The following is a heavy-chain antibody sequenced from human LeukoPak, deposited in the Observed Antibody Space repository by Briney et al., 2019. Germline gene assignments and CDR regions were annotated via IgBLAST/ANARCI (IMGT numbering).Heavy chain of an antibody. Sequence: SETLSLTCTVSGGSISSGDYYWTWIRQPTGKGLEWIGYIYYSGSTYYKSSLKSRISISGDTSKNQFSLNLSSVTAADTAVYYCARCYRLLYEGGWYYYMDAWGKGTTVTVSS. V-gene: IGHV4-30-4*08. J-gene: IGHJ6*03. CDR3: ARCYRLLYEGGWYYYMDA. CDR2: IYYSGST. D-gene: IGHD2-2*02. CDR1: GGSISSGDYY.